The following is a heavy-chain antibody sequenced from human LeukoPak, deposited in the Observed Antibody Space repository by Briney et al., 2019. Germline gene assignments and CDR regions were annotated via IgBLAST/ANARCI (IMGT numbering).Heavy chain of an antibody. CDR1: GFTFSSYI. CDR2: IWYDGSNK. CDR3: ARDAEGFDY. Sequence: GGSLRLSCAASGFTFSSYIMNWVRQAPGKGLEWVAVIWYDGSNKYYADSVKGRFTISRDNSKNTLYLQMNSLRAEDTAVYYCARDAEGFDYWGQGTLVTVSS. V-gene: IGHV3-33*08. J-gene: IGHJ4*02.